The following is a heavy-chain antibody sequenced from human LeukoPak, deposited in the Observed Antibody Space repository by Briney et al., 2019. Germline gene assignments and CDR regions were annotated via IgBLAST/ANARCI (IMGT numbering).Heavy chain of an antibody. Sequence: GGSLRLSCAASGFSVSNNYTSWVRQAPGKGLEWVSFIYSGGDTKYADSVRGRFTISRDNSKNTLFLQMNSLRAEDTAVYYCARWYCTTTNCYYDYWGQGTLVTVSS. CDR3: ARWYCTTTNCYYDY. CDR2: IYSGGDT. D-gene: IGHD2-2*01. CDR1: GFSVSNNY. V-gene: IGHV3-53*01. J-gene: IGHJ4*02.